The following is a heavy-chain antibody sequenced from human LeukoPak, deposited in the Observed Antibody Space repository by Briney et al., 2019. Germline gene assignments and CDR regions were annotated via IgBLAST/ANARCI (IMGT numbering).Heavy chain of an antibody. V-gene: IGHV3-23*01. D-gene: IGHD7-27*01. J-gene: IGHJ5*02. CDR1: GFTFSSYA. CDR3: AREGIRELGINWFDP. Sequence: PGGSLRLSCAASGFTFSSYAMSWVRQAPGKGLEWVSAISGSGGSTYYADSVKGRFTISRDNSKNTLYLQMNSLRAEDTAVYYCAREGIRELGINWFDPWGQGTLVTVSS. CDR2: ISGSGGST.